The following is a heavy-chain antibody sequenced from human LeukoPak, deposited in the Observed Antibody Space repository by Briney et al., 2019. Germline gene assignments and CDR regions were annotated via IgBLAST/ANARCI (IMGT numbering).Heavy chain of an antibody. V-gene: IGHV4-30-4*01. J-gene: IGHJ4*02. CDR3: ARLASGSYGPLTPFDY. CDR2: IYYSGST. Sequence: KPSQTLSLTCTVSGGSISSGDYYWSWIRQPPGKGLEWIGYIYYSGSTYYNPSLKSRVTISIDTSKNQFSLKLSSVTAADTAVYYSARLASGSYGPLTPFDYWGQGTLVTVSS. D-gene: IGHD1-26*01. CDR1: GGSISSGDYY.